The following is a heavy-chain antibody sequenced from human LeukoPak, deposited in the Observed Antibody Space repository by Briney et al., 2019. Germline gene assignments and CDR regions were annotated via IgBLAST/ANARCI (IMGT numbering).Heavy chain of an antibody. V-gene: IGHV4-4*07. CDR2: IYTSGST. CDR3: ARVADYYDSSGYSPGAFDI. J-gene: IGHJ3*02. CDR1: GGSISSYY. Sequence: SETLSLTCTVSGGSISSYYWSWIRQPAGEGLEWIGHIYTSGSTKYSPSLKSRVTMSVDTSKNQFSLKLSSVTAADTAVYYCARVADYYDSSGYSPGAFDIWGQGTMVTVSS. D-gene: IGHD3-22*01.